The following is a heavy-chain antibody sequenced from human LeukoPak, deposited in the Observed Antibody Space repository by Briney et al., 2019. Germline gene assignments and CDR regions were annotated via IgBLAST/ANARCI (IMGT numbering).Heavy chain of an antibody. V-gene: IGHV1-18*01. CDR3: ARDGYYDILTGMVTAIRELDY. D-gene: IGHD3-9*01. CDR1: GYTFTSYG. CDR2: ISAYNGNT. J-gene: IGHJ4*02. Sequence: ASVKVSCKASGYTFTSYGISWVRQAPGQGLEWMGWISAYNGNTNYAQKLQGRVTMTTDTSTSTAYMELRSLRSDDTAVYYCARDGYYDILTGMVTAIRELDYWGQGTLVTVSP.